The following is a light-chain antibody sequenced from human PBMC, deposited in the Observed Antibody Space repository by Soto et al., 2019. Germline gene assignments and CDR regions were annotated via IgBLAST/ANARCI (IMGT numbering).Light chain of an antibody. Sequence: QSVLTQPPSVSAAPGQKVTISCSGSSSNIGHNYVSWFQQLPGTAPKLLIYDNTKRPSGIPDRFSGSKSGTSATLGITGLQTGDEADYYCGAWDNSPSGHWVFGGGTKVTVL. CDR3: GAWDNSPSGHWV. CDR1: SSNIGHNY. J-gene: IGLJ3*02. V-gene: IGLV1-51*01. CDR2: DNT.